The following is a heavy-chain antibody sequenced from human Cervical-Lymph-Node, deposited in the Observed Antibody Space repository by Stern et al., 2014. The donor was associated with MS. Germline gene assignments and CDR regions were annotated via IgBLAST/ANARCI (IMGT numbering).Heavy chain of an antibody. D-gene: IGHD1-14*01. CDR2: IYPGDSET. J-gene: IGHJ4*02. Sequence: VQLVESGAELIRPGESLKISCKGSGYKFSIYWIAWVRQMPGKGLEWMGIIYPGDSETRYSPSFHSQVTMSADKSPSTAYLQWSSLNASDTAMYFCARQTTAWASDVWGQGTLVTVSS. V-gene: IGHV5-51*01. CDR3: ARQTTAWASDV. CDR1: GYKFSIYW.